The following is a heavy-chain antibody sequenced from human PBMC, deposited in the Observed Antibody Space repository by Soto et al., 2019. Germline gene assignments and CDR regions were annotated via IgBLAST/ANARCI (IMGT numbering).Heavy chain of an antibody. CDR2: ISGSGGST. V-gene: IGHV3-23*01. J-gene: IGHJ6*03. Sequence: GGSLRLSCAASGLTVSSSAMSWVRQAPGKGLEWVSAISGSGGSTYYADSVKGRFTISRDNSKNTLYLQMNSLRAEDTAVYYCAKDRYYYYMDVWGKGTTVTVSS. CDR1: GLTVSSSA. CDR3: AKDRYYYYMDV.